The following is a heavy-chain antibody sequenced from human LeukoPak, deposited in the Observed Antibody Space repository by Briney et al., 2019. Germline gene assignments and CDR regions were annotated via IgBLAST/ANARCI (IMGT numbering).Heavy chain of an antibody. J-gene: IGHJ4*02. CDR2: ISYDGSNK. D-gene: IGHD6-6*01. CDR3: AKDEAVAARCLFDY. Sequence: GRSLRLSCAASGFTFSSYGMHWVRQAPGKGLEWVAVISYDGSNKYYADSVKGRFTISRDNSKNTLYLQMNSLRAEDTAVYYCAKDEAVAARCLFDYWGQGTLVTVSS. CDR1: GFTFSSYG. V-gene: IGHV3-30*18.